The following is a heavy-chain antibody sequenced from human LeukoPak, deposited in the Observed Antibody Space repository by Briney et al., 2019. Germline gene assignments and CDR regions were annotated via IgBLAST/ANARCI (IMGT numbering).Heavy chain of an antibody. CDR2: IRYDGSNK. CDR1: GFTFSSYG. Sequence: GGSLRLSCAASGFTFSSYGMHWVRQAPGKGLEWVAFIRYDGSNKCYADSVKGRFTISRDNSKNTLYLQMNSLRAEDTAVYHCAKDHDYSNYYFDYWGQGTLVTVSS. V-gene: IGHV3-30*02. CDR3: AKDHDYSNYYFDY. D-gene: IGHD4-11*01. J-gene: IGHJ4*02.